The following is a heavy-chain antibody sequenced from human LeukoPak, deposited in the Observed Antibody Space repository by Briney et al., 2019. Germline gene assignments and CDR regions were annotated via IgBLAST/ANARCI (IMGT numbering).Heavy chain of an antibody. D-gene: IGHD2-15*01. CDR2: IGGSRGNT. V-gene: IGHV3-23*01. CDR1: GFIFTNYA. J-gene: IGHJ4*02. CDR3: AKGRCSGGSCYGRGLDS. Sequence: GGSLRLSCAASGFIFTNYAMTWVRQAPGKGLEWVSAIGGSRGNTYYADSVRGRFTISRDNSKNTVYLQTNSLNAEDTAVYYCAKGRCSGGSCYGRGLDSWGQGTLVTVSS.